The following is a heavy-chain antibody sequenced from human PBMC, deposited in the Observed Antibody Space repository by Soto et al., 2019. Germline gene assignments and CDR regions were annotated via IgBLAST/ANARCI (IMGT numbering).Heavy chain of an antibody. D-gene: IGHD6-13*01. J-gene: IGHJ4*02. CDR2: ISAHNGNT. CDR1: GYTFTSYG. V-gene: IGHV1-18*04. CDR3: ARGSYISSWYSLDY. Sequence: GASVKVSCKASGYTFTSYGISWVRQAPGQGLEWMGWISAHNGNTDYAQKFQGRVTMTTDTSTSTASMELRSLRSDDTAVYYCARGSYISSWYSLDYWGQGTLVTVPS.